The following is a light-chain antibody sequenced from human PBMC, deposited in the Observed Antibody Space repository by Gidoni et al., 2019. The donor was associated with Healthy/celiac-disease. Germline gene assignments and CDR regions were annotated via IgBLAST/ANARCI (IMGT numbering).Light chain of an antibody. CDR1: SSAVGGYNY. Sequence: QSPLTQPASVSGSPGQSITISCTGTSSAVGGYNYVSWYQQHPGKAPKLMIYEVSNRPSGVSNRFSGSKSGNTASLTISGLQAEDEADYYCSSYTSSSHVVFGGGTKLTVL. CDR2: EVS. V-gene: IGLV2-14*01. CDR3: SSYTSSSHVV. J-gene: IGLJ2*01.